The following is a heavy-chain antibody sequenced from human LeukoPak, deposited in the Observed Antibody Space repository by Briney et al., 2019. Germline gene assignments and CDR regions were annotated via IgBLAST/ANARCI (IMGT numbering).Heavy chain of an antibody. Sequence: GGSLRLSCAASGFTFSTYGMHWVRQAPGEGLEWVAVISHDGSNKYYADSVKGRFTISRDNSKNTLSLQMNSLRAEDTAVYYCAKGWDTKSTSRSPFEYWGQGTLVTVSS. D-gene: IGHD1-26*01. CDR1: GFTFSTYG. V-gene: IGHV3-30*18. CDR2: ISHDGSNK. J-gene: IGHJ4*02. CDR3: AKGWDTKSTSRSPFEY.